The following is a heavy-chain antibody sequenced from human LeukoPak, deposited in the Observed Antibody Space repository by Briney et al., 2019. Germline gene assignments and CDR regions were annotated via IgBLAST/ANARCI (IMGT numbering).Heavy chain of an antibody. D-gene: IGHD1-26*01. Sequence: QPGRSLRLSCAASGFTFSSYGMHWVRQAPGKGLEWVAVISYDGSNKYYADSVKGRFTISRDNSKNTLYLQMNSLRAEDTAVYYCAKDESVGAKEMNYWGQGTLVTVSS. CDR3: AKDESVGAKEMNY. V-gene: IGHV3-30*18. J-gene: IGHJ4*02. CDR2: ISYDGSNK. CDR1: GFTFSSYG.